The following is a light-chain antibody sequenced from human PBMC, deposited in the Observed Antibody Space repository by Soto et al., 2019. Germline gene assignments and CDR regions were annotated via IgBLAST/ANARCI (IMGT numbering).Light chain of an antibody. CDR3: SSYGGSSNLV. Sequence: QSALTQPASVSGSPGQSITISCTGTSSDVGGHNYVSWYHQHPGKAPKNMIYEVNKRPSGVPDRFSGSKSGNTASLTVSGLQAEDEADYYCSSYGGSSNLVFGGGTKVTVL. CDR1: SSDVGGHNY. CDR2: EVN. J-gene: IGLJ2*01. V-gene: IGLV2-8*01.